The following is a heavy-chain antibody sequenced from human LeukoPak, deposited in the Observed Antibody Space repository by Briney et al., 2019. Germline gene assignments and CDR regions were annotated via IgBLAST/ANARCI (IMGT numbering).Heavy chain of an antibody. V-gene: IGHV3-23*01. D-gene: IGHD3-10*01. CDR1: GFTFSDYA. J-gene: IGHJ6*02. Sequence: PGGSLRLSCVASGFTFSDYAMNWVRQAPGKGLEWVSTFKTNSGQVYYADSVKGRFTISRDNSKNTLYLQMNSLRAEDTAVYYCARAEVWFGDTSPYYGMDVWGQGTTVTVSS. CDR3: ARAEVWFGDTSPYYGMDV. CDR2: FKTNSGQV.